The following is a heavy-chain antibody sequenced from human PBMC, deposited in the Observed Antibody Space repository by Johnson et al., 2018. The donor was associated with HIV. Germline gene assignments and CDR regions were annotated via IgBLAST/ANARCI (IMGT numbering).Heavy chain of an antibody. Sequence: VQLVESGGGVVQPGRSLRLSCAASGFTFTTYTIHWVRQPPGKGLEWVANIKQDGSEKYYVDSVKGRFTISRDNAKNSLYLQMNSLRAEDTAVYYCARDGDEGAFDIWGQGTMVTVSS. CDR1: GFTFTTYT. V-gene: IGHV3-7*03. CDR3: ARDGDEGAFDI. CDR2: IKQDGSEK. J-gene: IGHJ3*02. D-gene: IGHD3-10*01.